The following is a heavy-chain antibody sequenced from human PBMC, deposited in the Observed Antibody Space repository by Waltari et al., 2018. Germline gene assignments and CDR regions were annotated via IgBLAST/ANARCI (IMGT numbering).Heavy chain of an antibody. D-gene: IGHD2-21*01. CDR2: MCPMFGPG. V-gene: IGHV1-69*01. CDR3: ARWASYGSNSDCYPPLDY. Sequence: QVQLVQSGAEVKKPGSSVKVSCKASGGTFSKYTISWVRQAPGQGLEWLGGMCPMFGPGNYAQKGQGRVTITADESTSTAYMELSSLRTEDTAVYYCARWASYGSNSDCYPPLDYWGQGALVTVSS. CDR1: GGTFSKYT. J-gene: IGHJ4*02.